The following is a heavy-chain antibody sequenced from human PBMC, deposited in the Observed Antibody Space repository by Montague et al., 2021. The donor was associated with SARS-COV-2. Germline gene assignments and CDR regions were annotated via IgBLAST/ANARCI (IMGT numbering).Heavy chain of an antibody. CDR3: ARLKAPYCSSTSCYSASWFDP. J-gene: IGHJ5*02. CDR2: INHSGST. D-gene: IGHD2-2*01. CDR1: GGSFSGYY. Sequence: SETLSLTCAVYGGSFSGYYWSWIRQPPGKGLEWIGEINHSGSTNYNPSLKSRVTISVDTSKSQFSLKLSSVTAADTAVYYCARLKAPYCSSTSCYSASWFDPWGQGTLVTVSS. V-gene: IGHV4-34*01.